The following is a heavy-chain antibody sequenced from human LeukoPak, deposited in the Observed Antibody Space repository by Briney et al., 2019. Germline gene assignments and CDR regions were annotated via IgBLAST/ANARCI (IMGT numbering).Heavy chain of an antibody. CDR2: IKQDGSET. V-gene: IGHV3-7*01. CDR1: GFTFTNNF. CDR3: VREGFYFFDF. J-gene: IGHJ4*01. Sequence: GGSLRLSCAASGFTFTNNFMSWVRQVPGKGLEWVAHIKQDGSETTYADSVRGRFTLFRDNAKDSVYLQMNSLRAEDSATYYCVREGFYFFDFWGQGTLVTVSS.